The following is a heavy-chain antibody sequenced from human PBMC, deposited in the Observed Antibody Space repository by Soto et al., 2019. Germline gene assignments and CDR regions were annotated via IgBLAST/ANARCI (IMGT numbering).Heavy chain of an antibody. J-gene: IGHJ6*02. V-gene: IGHV3-30-3*01. CDR3: ARDLAGWGVNRYYGMDV. D-gene: IGHD3-10*01. CDR2: ISDDGSSK. CDR1: GFTFSSYP. Sequence: PGGSLRLSCAASGFTFSSYPMHWVRQAPGKGLEWVAVISDDGSSKYYADSGKGRFTISRDNSKNTLYLQMNRLRVEDTAVYYCARDLAGWGVNRYYGMDVWGEGTTITVYS.